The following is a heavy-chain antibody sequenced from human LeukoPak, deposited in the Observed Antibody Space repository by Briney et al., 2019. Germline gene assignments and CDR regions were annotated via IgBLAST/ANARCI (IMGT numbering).Heavy chain of an antibody. CDR1: GFTFDDYA. CDR2: ISWNSGSI. Sequence: GGSLRLSCAASGFTFDDYAMHWVRQAPGKGLEWVSGISWNSGSIGYADSVKGRFTISRDNAKNSLYLQMNSLRAEDTAVYYCARDGRGPNWFDPWGQGTLVTVSS. J-gene: IGHJ5*02. V-gene: IGHV3-9*01. CDR3: ARDGRGPNWFDP. D-gene: IGHD1-26*01.